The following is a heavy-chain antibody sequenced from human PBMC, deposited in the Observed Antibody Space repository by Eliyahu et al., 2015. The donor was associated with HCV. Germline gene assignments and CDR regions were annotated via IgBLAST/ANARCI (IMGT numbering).Heavy chain of an antibody. J-gene: IGHJ6*02. V-gene: IGHV4-31*03. D-gene: IGHD3-9*01. CDR1: GGSISSXXYX. Sequence: QVQLQESGPGLVKPSQTLSLTCTVSGGSISSXXYXWSWIRQHPGKGLEWIGYIYYSGSTYYNPSLKSRVTISVDTPKNQFSLKLSSVTAADTAVYYCAREGGDYDILTGYYPSYGMDVWGQGTTVTVSS. CDR3: AREGGDYDILTGYYPSYGMDV. CDR2: IYYSGST.